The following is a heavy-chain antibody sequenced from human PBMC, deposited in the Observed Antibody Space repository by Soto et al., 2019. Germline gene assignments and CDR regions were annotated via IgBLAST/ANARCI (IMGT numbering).Heavy chain of an antibody. D-gene: IGHD3-10*01. CDR3: GRDTSTRAMVRGVTPLDAFDI. CDR1: GFTFSSYS. CDR2: ISSSSSYM. V-gene: IGHV3-21*01. J-gene: IGHJ3*02. Sequence: GGSLRLSCAASGFTFSSYSMNWVRQAPGKGLEWVSSISSSSSYMYYADSVKGRFTISRDNAKNSLYLQMNSLRAEATAVYYSGRDTSTRAMVRGVTPLDAFDIWGQGTMVTVSS.